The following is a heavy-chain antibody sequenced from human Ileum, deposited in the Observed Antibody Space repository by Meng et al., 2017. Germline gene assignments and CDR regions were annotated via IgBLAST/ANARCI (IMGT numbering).Heavy chain of an antibody. V-gene: IGHV1-18*01. Sequence: QVQLVQSGAEVKKPGASLKVSCKASGYTFTTYGISWVRQAPGQGLEWMGWMNTDKGNTNYAQKFQGRVTMTRDTSTSTAYMELRSLRSDDTAVYYCAREGAYNGGDYWGQGTLVTVSS. CDR3: AREGAYNGGDY. CDR1: GYTFTTYG. D-gene: IGHD1-1*01. CDR2: MNTDKGNT. J-gene: IGHJ4*02.